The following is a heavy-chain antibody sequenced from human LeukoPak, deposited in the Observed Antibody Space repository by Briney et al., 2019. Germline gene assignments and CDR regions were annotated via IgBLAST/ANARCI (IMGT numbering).Heavy chain of an antibody. CDR2: INHSGST. V-gene: IGHV4-34*01. Sequence: SETLSLTCAVYGGSFSGYYWSWIRHPPGKGLEWIGEINHSGSTNYNPSLKSRVTISVDTSKNQFSLKLSSVTAADTAVYYCARGRVGATSGGFDYWGQGTLVTVSS. CDR3: ARGRVGATSGGFDY. CDR1: GGSFSGYY. D-gene: IGHD1-26*01. J-gene: IGHJ4*02.